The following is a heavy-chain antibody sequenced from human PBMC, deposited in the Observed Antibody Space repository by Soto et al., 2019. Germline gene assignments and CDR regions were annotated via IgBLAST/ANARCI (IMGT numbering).Heavy chain of an antibody. CDR2: INGNSQTI. V-gene: IGHV3-48*03. CDR1: VCTFSSFE. Sequence: VGSLRLSCTSSVCTFSSFEMNWVRQAPGKGLEWVSYINGNSQTIYYADSVRGRFTISRDNAKNSVYLQMNSLTVEDTAVYYCAREPQWVLGGQGTRVTVS. D-gene: IGHD6-19*01. CDR3: AREPQWVL. J-gene: IGHJ4*02.